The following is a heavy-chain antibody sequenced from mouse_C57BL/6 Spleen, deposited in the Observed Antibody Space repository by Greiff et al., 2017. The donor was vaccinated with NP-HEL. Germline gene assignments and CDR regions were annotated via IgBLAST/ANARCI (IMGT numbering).Heavy chain of an antibody. D-gene: IGHD1-1*01. J-gene: IGHJ4*01. Sequence: QVQLKESGPGLVQPSQSLSITCTVSGFSLTSYGVHWVRQSPGKGLEWLGVIWRGGSTDYNAAFMSRLSITKDNSKSQVFFKMNSLQADDTAIYYCAKRGGSPYYAMDYWGQGTSVTVSS. V-gene: IGHV2-5*01. CDR1: GFSLTSYG. CDR3: AKRGGSPYYAMDY. CDR2: IWRGGST.